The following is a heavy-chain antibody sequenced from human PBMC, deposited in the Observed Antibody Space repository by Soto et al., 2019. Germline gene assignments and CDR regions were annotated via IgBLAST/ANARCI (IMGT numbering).Heavy chain of an antibody. J-gene: IGHJ4*02. Sequence: QVQLQESGPGLVKPSQTLSLTCTVSGGSMTSHTYYWSWIRQHPGKGLEWIGNIYFRGTTYYNPSLESQVFISLDTSKNQFSLSLTFVTAADTAVYFCATYDYSDFYFDQWGQGTLVSVSS. CDR2: IYFRGTT. V-gene: IGHV4-31*01. D-gene: IGHD4-17*01. CDR1: GGSMTSHTYY. CDR3: ATYDYSDFYFDQ.